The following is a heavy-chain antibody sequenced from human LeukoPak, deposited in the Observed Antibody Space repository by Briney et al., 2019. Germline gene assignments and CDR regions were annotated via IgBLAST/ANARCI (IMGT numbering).Heavy chain of an antibody. V-gene: IGHV4-4*02. CDR2: IYHSGST. J-gene: IGHJ3*02. CDR3: ARVGGWFARLVRRGAFDI. CDR1: GGSISSSNW. Sequence: SETLSLTCAVSGGSISSSNWWSWVRQPPGKGLEWIGEIYHSGSTNYNPSLKSRVTMSVDKSKNQFSLKLSSVTAADTAVYYCARVGGWFARLVRRGAFDIWGQGTMVTVSS. D-gene: IGHD3-10*01.